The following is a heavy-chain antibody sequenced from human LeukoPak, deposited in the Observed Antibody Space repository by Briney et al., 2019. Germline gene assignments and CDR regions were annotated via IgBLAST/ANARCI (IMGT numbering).Heavy chain of an antibody. D-gene: IGHD3-22*01. J-gene: IGHJ4*02. CDR1: GFTFSSYW. CDR3: ARGPRGGYSFF. CDR2: IKQDGSEK. V-gene: IGHV3-7*01. Sequence: PGGSLRLSCAASGFTFSSYWMSWVRQAPGKGLEWVANIKQDGSEKYYVDSVKGRFTISGDNAKNSLYLQMNSLRAEDTAVYYCARGPRGGYSFFWGQGTLVTVSS.